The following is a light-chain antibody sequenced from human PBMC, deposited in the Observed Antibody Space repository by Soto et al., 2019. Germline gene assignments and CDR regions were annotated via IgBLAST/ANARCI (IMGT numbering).Light chain of an antibody. CDR2: GAS. CDR3: QQRYSWPPIT. Sequence: EIVLTHSPGTLSLSPVERATRSCRAIQSVSSSYLAWYQQKPGQAPRLLIYGASSRATGIPARFSGSGSETDFTLTISSLEPEDFAVYYCQQRYSWPPITFGQGTRLEIK. V-gene: IGKV3D-20*02. J-gene: IGKJ5*01. CDR1: QSVSSSY.